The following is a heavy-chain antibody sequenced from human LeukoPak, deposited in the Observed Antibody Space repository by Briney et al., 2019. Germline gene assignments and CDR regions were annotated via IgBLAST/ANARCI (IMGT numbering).Heavy chain of an antibody. CDR2: IYPGDSDT. V-gene: IGHV5-51*01. Sequence: GESLKISCKGSGYSFTNYWVGWVRQMPGKGLEWMGIIYPGDSDTTYRPAFQGRVTISADKSISTAYLQWNSLKASDTAMYYCARRGYSYGYDYWGQGTLVTVSS. D-gene: IGHD5-18*01. CDR3: ARRGYSYGYDY. J-gene: IGHJ4*02. CDR1: GYSFTNYW.